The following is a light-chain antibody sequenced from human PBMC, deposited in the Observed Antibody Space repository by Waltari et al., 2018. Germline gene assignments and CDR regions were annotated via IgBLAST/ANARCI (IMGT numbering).Light chain of an antibody. CDR3: HSRDSNGSPLV. J-gene: IGLJ1*01. CDR1: SLRSYH. CDR2: DEN. Sequence: TQDPAVSVAVGQPVRITCQGDSLRSYHASWYQQRPGQAPKLLIYDENNRPSGVPGRFSGSSSDNTASLTITGAQAEDEAYYYCHSRDSNGSPLVFGPATKVTVL. V-gene: IGLV3-19*01.